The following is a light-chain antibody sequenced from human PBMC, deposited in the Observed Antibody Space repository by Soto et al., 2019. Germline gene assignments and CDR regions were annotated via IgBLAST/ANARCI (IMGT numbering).Light chain of an antibody. J-gene: IGKJ4*01. CDR2: GAS. Sequence: EILMTQSPATLSVSPGERATLSCRASQDVNIYLAWYQQKHGQAPRLLISGASTRAPGIPARFSGSGSGTEFTLTISSLQSEDVAVYYCQQYGKWQLTFGGGTNVEIK. V-gene: IGKV3D-15*01. CDR3: QQYGKWQLT. CDR1: QDVNIY.